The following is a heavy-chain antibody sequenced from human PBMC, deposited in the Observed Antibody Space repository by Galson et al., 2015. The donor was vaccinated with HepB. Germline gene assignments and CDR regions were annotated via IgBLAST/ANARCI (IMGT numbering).Heavy chain of an antibody. CDR3: ARWGAGGGYSYGYPYYFDY. V-gene: IGHV3-21*01. CDR2: ISSSSSYI. J-gene: IGHJ4*02. CDR1: GFTFSSYS. Sequence: SLRLSCAASGFTFSSYSMNWVRQAPGKGLEWVSSISSSSSYIYYADSVKGRFTISRDNAKNSLYLQMNSLRAEDTAVYYCARWGAGGGYSYGYPYYFDYWGQGTLVTVSS. D-gene: IGHD5-18*01.